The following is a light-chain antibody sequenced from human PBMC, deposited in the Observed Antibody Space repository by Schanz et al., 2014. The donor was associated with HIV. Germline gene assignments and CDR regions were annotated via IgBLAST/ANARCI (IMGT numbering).Light chain of an antibody. CDR1: QGIGSS. V-gene: IGKV1-9*01. J-gene: IGKJ1*01. CDR2: ATS. Sequence: IQLTQSPSSLSASVGDRVTITCRASQGIGSSLAWYQQKPGKAPKLLIYATSILQSGVPSRFSGSGSGTDCTLTISSLQPEDFASYYCQQYDSFSWTSGPGTKVEI. CDR3: QQYDSFSWT.